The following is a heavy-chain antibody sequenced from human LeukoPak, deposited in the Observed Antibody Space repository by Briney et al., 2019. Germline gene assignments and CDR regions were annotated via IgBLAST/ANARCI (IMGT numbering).Heavy chain of an antibody. CDR2: IYNSGSS. CDR1: GGSISSHY. J-gene: IGHJ4*02. CDR3: ARVSNGYLDY. Sequence: SEILSLTCSVSGGSISSHYWSWIRQPPGKGLQWIGNIYNSGSSNYNPSLKSRVSVSVDTSKNQFSLKLSSVTAADTAVYYCARVSNGYLDYWGQGTLVTVSS. D-gene: IGHD2-8*01. V-gene: IGHV4-59*11.